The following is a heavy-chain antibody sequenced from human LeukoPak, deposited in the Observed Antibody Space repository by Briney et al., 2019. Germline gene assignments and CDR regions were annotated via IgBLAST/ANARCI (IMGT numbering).Heavy chain of an antibody. V-gene: IGHV4-39*01. CDR3: ARLSPMTLDY. D-gene: IGHD3-22*01. CDR1: GGSISSSSYY. J-gene: IGHJ4*02. CDR2: IYYSGST. Sequence: SETLSLTCTVSGGSISSSSYYWGWIRQPPGKGLEWIGSIYYSGSTYYNPSLKSRVTISVDTSKNQFSLRLSSVTAADTAVYYCARLSPMTLDYWGREPWSPSPQ.